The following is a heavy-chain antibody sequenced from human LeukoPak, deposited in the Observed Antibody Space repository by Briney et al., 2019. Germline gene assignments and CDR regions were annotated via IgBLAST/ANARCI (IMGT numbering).Heavy chain of an antibody. CDR2: IGTAGDT. CDR1: GFTFSDYD. D-gene: IGHD1-1*01. J-gene: IGHJ4*02. V-gene: IGHV3-13*01. Sequence: PGGSRRLSCAASGFTFSDYDMHWVRQPTGKGPEWVAAIGTAGDTYYTGSVKGRFTISRENAKNSLYLQMNSLRAGDTAVYYCARVAKERVGGVYYFDYWGQGTLVTVSS. CDR3: ARVAKERVGGVYYFDY.